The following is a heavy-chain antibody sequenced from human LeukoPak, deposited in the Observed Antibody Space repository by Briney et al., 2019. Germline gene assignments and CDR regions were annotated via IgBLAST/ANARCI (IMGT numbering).Heavy chain of an antibody. CDR3: ARDAVDTANAV. CDR2: INSDGSIT. V-gene: IGHV3-74*01. D-gene: IGHD5-18*01. CDR1: GFTFTTYW. J-gene: IGHJ6*02. Sequence: PGGSLRRSCAASGFTFTTYWMHWVRQALGKGLVWVSHINSDGSITSYADSVKGRFTISRDNAKNTLYLQMNSLRAEDTAVYYCARDAVDTANAVWGQGTTVTVSS.